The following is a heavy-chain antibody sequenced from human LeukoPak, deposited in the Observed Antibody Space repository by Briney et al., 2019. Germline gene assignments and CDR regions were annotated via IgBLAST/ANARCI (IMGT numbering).Heavy chain of an antibody. CDR1: GGTFSSYA. D-gene: IGHD2-15*01. CDR3: ARERVDPGDIVVVVAATRAFDI. V-gene: IGHV1-69*05. CDR2: IIPIFGTA. J-gene: IGHJ3*02. Sequence: GASVKVSRKASGGTFSSYAISWVRQAPGQGLEWMGRIIPIFGTANYAQKFQGRVTITTDESTSTAYMELSSLRSEDTAVYYCARERVDPGDIVVVVAATRAFDIWGQGTMVTVPS.